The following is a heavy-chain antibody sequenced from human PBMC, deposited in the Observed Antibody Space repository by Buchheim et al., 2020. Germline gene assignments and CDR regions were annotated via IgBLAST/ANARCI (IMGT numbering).Heavy chain of an antibody. CDR1: GGSFSGYY. J-gene: IGHJ6*03. V-gene: IGHV4-34*01. CDR2: INHSGST. D-gene: IGHD3-3*01. Sequence: QVQLQQWGAGLLKPSETLSLTCAVYGGSFSGYYWSWIRQPPGKGLEWIGEINHSGSTNYNPSLKSRVTISVDTSKNQFSLKLSSVTAADTAVYYCARGRYYDFWGAYYYFYYYMDVSG. CDR3: ARGRYYDFWGAYYYFYYYMDV.